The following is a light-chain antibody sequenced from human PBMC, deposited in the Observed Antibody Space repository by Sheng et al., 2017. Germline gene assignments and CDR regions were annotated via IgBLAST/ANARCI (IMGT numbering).Light chain of an antibody. CDR1: SSNIGSNY. V-gene: IGLV1-47*01. Sequence: QSVVTQPPSASGTPGQRVTISCSGSSSNIGSNYVYWYQQFPGTAPKLLIHRNNERPSGVPDRYSGSKSGTSASLAISGLRAEDEADYYCATWDDSLSGWVFGGGTKLTVL. CDR2: RNN. CDR3: ATWDDSLSGWV. J-gene: IGLJ3*02.